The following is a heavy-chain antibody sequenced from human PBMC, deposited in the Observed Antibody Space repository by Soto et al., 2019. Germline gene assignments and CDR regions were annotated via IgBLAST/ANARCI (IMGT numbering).Heavy chain of an antibody. Sequence: PGESLKISCKASGYDFGNSWINWVRQMPGKDLEWMGRIDVSDSYTDYSPPFHGHVIISVDRSLSTAYLQWSSLKTSDTAMYWCARVCFESSRRPAGLDVWGQGTTVTV. V-gene: IGHV5-10-1*01. D-gene: IGHD6-19*01. CDR2: IDVSDSYT. J-gene: IGHJ6*02. CDR1: GYDFGNSW. CDR3: ARVCFESSRRPAGLDV.